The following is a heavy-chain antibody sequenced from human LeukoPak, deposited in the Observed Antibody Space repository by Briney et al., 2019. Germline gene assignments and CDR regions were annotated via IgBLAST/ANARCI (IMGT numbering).Heavy chain of an antibody. V-gene: IGHV3-23*01. J-gene: IGHJ4*02. CDR3: AKDSGSFDY. Sequence: GGSLRLSCAASGFTFSSCAMAWVRQAPGKGLEWVSAISDSGANTYYADSVKGRFTVSRDNSKNTLSLQMNSLRAEDTAVYYCAKDSGSFDYWGEGTPVTVSP. CDR2: ISDSGANT. CDR1: GFTFSSCA. D-gene: IGHD1-26*01.